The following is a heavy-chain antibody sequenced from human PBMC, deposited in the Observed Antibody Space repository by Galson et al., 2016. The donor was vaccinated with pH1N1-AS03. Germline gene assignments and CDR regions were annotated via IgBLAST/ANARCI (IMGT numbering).Heavy chain of an antibody. CDR3: PNRFFYSGFDSDYFGY. CDR2: IYWDGDK. J-gene: IGHJ4*02. D-gene: IGHD5-12*01. V-gene: IGHV2-5*02. Sequence: PALVKPTQTLTLTCTFSGLSLRASGVGVGWIRQPPGKALEWLALIYWDGDKRHRPSLKRRLTITKDTSKNQVVLTITNMDPVDTATFYCPNRFFYSGFDSDYFGYWGQGMLVTVSS. CDR1: GLSLRASGVG.